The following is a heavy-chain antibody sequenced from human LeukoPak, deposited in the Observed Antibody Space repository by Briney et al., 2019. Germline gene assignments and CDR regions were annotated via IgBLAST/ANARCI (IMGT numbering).Heavy chain of an antibody. V-gene: IGHV3-11*01. J-gene: IGHJ4*02. CDR3: ARVHHYDSSGYYWDY. CDR1: GFTFRDHY. D-gene: IGHD3-22*01. CDR2: ISSDGTTI. Sequence: PGGSLRLSCAASGFTFRDHYMGWIRQAPGKGLEWISYISSDGTTIYYTDSVKGRFTIARDNAKNLLVLQMNSLRAEDTAVYYCARVHHYDSSGYYWDYWGQGTLVTVSS.